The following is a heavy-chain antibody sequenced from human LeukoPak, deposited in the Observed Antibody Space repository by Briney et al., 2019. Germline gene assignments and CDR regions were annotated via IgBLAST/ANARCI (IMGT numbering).Heavy chain of an antibody. D-gene: IGHD5-12*01. CDR3: ASLPNSGYGYLDY. V-gene: IGHV3-48*03. J-gene: IGHJ4*02. CDR2: ISSSGSTI. CDR1: GFTFRTYA. Sequence: GGSLRLSCAASGFTFRTYAMNWVRQAPGKGLEWVSYISSSGSTIYYADSVKGRFTISRDNAKNSLYLQMNSLRAEDTAVYYCASLPNSGYGYLDYWGQGTLVTVSS.